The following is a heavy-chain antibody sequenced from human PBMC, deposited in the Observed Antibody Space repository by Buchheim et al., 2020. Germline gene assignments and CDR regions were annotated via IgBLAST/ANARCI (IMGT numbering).Heavy chain of an antibody. D-gene: IGHD3-3*01. CDR2: ISYDGINK. CDR3: ARSHRISIFGVVTPADYFDY. J-gene: IGHJ4*02. V-gene: IGHV3-30-3*01. Sequence: QVQLVESGGGVVQPGRSLRLSCAASGFTFSSHAMHWVRQAPGKGLEWVSVISYDGINKYYADSVKGRFTISRDNSKNTLYLQMNSLRAEDTAVYYCARSHRISIFGVVTPADYFDYWGQGTL. CDR1: GFTFSSHA.